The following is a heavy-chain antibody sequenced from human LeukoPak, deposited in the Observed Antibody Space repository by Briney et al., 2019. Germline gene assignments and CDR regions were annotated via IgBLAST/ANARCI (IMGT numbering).Heavy chain of an antibody. V-gene: IGHV4-4*02. CDR3: ARGNPGARKQLWSHYYGMDV. J-gene: IGHJ6*02. CDR1: GGSISRSNW. D-gene: IGHD5-18*01. Sequence: SETLSLTCAVSGGSISRSNWWSWVRQPPGKGLEWIGEIYHSGSTNYNPSLKSRVTISVDKSKNQFSLKLSSVTAADTAVYYCARGNPGARKQLWSHYYGMDVWGQGTTVTVSS. CDR2: IYHSGST.